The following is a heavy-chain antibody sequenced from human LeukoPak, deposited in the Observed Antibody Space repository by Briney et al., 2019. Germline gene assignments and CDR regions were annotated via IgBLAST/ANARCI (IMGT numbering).Heavy chain of an antibody. D-gene: IGHD3-9*01. V-gene: IGHV4-34*01. J-gene: IGHJ4*02. Sequence: SETLSLTCAAYGGSFSGYYWSWIRQPPGKGLEWIGEINHSGSTNYNPSLKSRVTISVDTSKSQFSLKLSSVTAADTAVYYCARGRVVRYFDWCFDYWGQGTLVTVSS. CDR3: ARGRVVRYFDWCFDY. CDR2: INHSGST. CDR1: GGSFSGYY.